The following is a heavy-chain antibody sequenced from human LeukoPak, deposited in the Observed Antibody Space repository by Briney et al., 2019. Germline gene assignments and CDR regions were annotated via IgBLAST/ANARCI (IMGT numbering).Heavy chain of an antibody. J-gene: IGHJ4*02. CDR3: ARAALLTGGGYHFDS. Sequence: GGSLGLSCAASGFTFSDYYMTWIRQAPGKGLEWVSSISSDGGAMYYADSVKGRFTVSRDNARNSLYLQMNSLGAEDTAVYFCARAALLTGGGYHFDSWGQGTLVTVSS. D-gene: IGHD7-27*01. V-gene: IGHV3-11*01. CDR2: ISSDGGAM. CDR1: GFTFSDYY.